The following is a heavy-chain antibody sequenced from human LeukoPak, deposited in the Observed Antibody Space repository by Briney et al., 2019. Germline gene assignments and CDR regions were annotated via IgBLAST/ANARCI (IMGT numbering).Heavy chain of an antibody. J-gene: IGHJ6*03. V-gene: IGHV4-59*11. Sequence: PSETLSLTCTVSGGSISSHYWSWIRQPPGKGLEWIGYIYYSGSTNYNPSLKSRVTISVDTSKNQFSLKLSSVTAADTAVYYCARYSSWTYYYYYMDVWGKGTTVTVSS. CDR1: GGSISSHY. D-gene: IGHD6-13*01. CDR2: IYYSGST. CDR3: ARYSSWTYYYYYMDV.